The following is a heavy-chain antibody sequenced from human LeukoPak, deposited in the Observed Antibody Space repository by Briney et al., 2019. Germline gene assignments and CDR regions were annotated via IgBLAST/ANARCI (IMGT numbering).Heavy chain of an antibody. CDR3: ARQDIVVVPAAAGRYFDL. V-gene: IGHV4-39*01. CDR1: GGSISSSSYY. J-gene: IGHJ2*01. D-gene: IGHD2-2*01. Sequence: PSETLSLTCTVSGGSISSSSYYWGWIRQPPGKGLEWIGSIYYSGSTYYNPSLKSRVTISVDTSKNQFSLKLSSVTAADTAVYYCARQDIVVVPAAAGRYFDLWGRGTLVTVSS. CDR2: IYYSGST.